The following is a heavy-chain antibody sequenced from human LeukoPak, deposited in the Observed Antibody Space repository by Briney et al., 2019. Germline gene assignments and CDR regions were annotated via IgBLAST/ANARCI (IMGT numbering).Heavy chain of an antibody. Sequence: PGGSLRLSCAASGFTFNTYGVHWVRQAPGKGLEWVAVISVDGNNKDYSDSVKGRFTISRDNSKNTLYLQMNSLRAEDTAVYYCAKAAYCTSTSCHFSGYAQRPLDSWGQGTLVTVSS. J-gene: IGHJ4*02. CDR3: AKAAYCTSTSCHFSGYAQRPLDS. D-gene: IGHD2-2*01. CDR1: GFTFNTYG. CDR2: ISVDGNNK. V-gene: IGHV3-30*18.